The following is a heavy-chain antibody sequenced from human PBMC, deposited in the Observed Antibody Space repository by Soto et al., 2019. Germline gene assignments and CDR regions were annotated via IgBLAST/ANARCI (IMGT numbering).Heavy chain of an antibody. D-gene: IGHD3-16*02. CDR1: GVSIHNSHSF. CDR2: MYSSGGA. CDR3: GGVVGGSSRYTDFDS. J-gene: IGHJ5*01. Sequence: KSXGTLSLTCAVSGVSIHNSHSFWGWIRQPPGKGLEFIGRMYSSGGANYNPSLKRRVTISLDTSTNQFSLTVNYVTAADTAIYYCGGVVGGSSRYTDFDSWGQGTLVTVSS. V-gene: IGHV4-39*01.